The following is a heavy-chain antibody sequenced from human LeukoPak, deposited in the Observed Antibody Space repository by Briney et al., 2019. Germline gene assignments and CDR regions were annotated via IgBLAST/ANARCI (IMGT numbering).Heavy chain of an antibody. Sequence: SVKVSCKASGGTFSSYAISWVRQAPGQGLEWMGGIIPILGTANYAQKFQGRVTITADKSTSTAYMELSSLRSEDTAVYYCARVRYCCSTSCRNFYYYYGMDVWGKGTTVTVSS. D-gene: IGHD2-2*01. CDR2: IIPILGTA. V-gene: IGHV1-69*10. CDR3: ARVRYCCSTSCRNFYYYYGMDV. J-gene: IGHJ6*04. CDR1: GGTFSSYA.